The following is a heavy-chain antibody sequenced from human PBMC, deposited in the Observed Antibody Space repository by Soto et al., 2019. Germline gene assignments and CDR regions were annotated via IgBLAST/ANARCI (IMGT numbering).Heavy chain of an antibody. D-gene: IGHD3-16*01. Sequence: EVRLLESGGGLVQPGGSLRLSCAASGFTVSSYAMSWVRQAPGKGLEWVSVISGSGSTYSADSVKGRFTISRDSSKNTVYLQMNSLRAEDTAVYYCAKALRFTFTTGYYMDVWGRGTTVTVSS. CDR3: AKALRFTFTTGYYMDV. CDR2: ISGSGST. CDR1: GFTVSSYA. J-gene: IGHJ6*03. V-gene: IGHV3-23*01.